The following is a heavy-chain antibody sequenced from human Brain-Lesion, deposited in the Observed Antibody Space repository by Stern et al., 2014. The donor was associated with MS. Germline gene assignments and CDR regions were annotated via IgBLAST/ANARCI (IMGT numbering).Heavy chain of an antibody. V-gene: IGHV1-2*04. CDR2: ITPKSWGT. D-gene: IGHD3-22*01. J-gene: IGHJ4*02. Sequence: QVQLLQSGAEVKKPGASVKVSCKASGYTFTGYYMHWVRQAPGQGLELMGWITPKSWGTTYAQNFQVCVTMTRDTSINTAYMELSRLRSDDTAVYYCATYYYDSTGYNDFWGQGTLVTVSS. CDR3: ATYYYDSTGYNDF. CDR1: GYTFTGYY.